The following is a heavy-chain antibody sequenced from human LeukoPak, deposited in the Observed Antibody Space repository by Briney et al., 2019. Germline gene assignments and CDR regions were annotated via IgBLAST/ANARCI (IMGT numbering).Heavy chain of an antibody. V-gene: IGHV4-34*01. J-gene: IGHJ6*02. Sequence: PSETLSLTCAVYGGSFSGYYWSWIRQPPGKGLEWIGEISHSGSTNYNPSLKSRVTISVDTSKNQFSLKLSSVTAADTAVYYCARGSIPNYYYYYGMDVWGQGTTVTVSS. CDR1: GGSFSGYY. CDR2: ISHSGST. CDR3: ARGSIPNYYYYYGMDV.